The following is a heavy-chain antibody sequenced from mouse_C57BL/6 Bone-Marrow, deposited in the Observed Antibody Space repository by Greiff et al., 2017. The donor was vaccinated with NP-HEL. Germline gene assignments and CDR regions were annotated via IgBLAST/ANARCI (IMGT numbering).Heavy chain of an antibody. CDR1: GFTFSDYG. J-gene: IGHJ4*01. D-gene: IGHD2-4*01. V-gene: IGHV5-17*01. CDR2: ISSGSSTI. Sequence: EVMLVESGGGLVKPGGSLKLSCAASGFTFSDYGMHWVRQAPEKGLEWVAYISSGSSTIYYADTVKGRCTISRDNAKNTLYLQMTSLRSEDTAMYYCARYDYDPYYAMDYWGQGTSVTVSS. CDR3: ARYDYDPYYAMDY.